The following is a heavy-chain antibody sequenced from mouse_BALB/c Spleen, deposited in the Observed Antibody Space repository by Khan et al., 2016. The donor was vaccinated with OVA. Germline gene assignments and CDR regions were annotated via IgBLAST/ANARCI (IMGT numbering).Heavy chain of an antibody. Sequence: VQLQQSGPELVRPGVSVKISCKGPDYTFTDYPMHWVRQSHVKSLEWIGAVSTSYGSTNYNQKFKGKAIMTVDRSSSTAYMELARLTSEDSAIYYCVRDDGYSLFAYWGQGTLVTVS. CDR2: VSTSYGST. D-gene: IGHD2-3*01. CDR1: DYTFTDYP. CDR3: VRDDGYSLFAY. V-gene: IGHV1S137*01. J-gene: IGHJ3*01.